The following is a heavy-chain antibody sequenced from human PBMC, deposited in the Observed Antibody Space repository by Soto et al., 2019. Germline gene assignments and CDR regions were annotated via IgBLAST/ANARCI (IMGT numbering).Heavy chain of an antibody. CDR1: GYSFTSYW. J-gene: IGHJ6*02. Sequence: PGESLKISCKGAGYSFTSYWIGWVRQMPGKGLEWMGIIYPGDSDTRYSPSFQGQVTISADKSISTAYLQWSSLKASDTAMYYCARPREAGKTYSGVDVWGQGTTVTVSS. CDR3: ARPREAGKTYSGVDV. CDR2: IYPGDSDT. V-gene: IGHV5-51*01. D-gene: IGHD6-19*01.